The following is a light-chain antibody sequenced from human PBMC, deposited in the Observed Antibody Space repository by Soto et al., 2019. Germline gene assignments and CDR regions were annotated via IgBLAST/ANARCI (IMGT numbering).Light chain of an antibody. J-gene: IGKJ5*01. V-gene: IGKV3-15*01. CDR2: GAS. Sequence: EIVMTPSQATLSVSPLEIVSLSFSASQSVNSKLAWYQQKPGQAPRLLIYGASTRATGIPARFSGSGSGTEFTLTISSLQSEDFAVYFCQQYNNWPPINFGQGTRLAIK. CDR1: QSVNSK. CDR3: QQYNNWPPIN.